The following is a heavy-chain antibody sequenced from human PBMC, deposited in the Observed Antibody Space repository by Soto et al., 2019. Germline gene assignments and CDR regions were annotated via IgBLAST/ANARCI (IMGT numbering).Heavy chain of an antibody. D-gene: IGHD3-10*01. Sequence: EVQLVESGGGLVQPGGSLRLSCAASGLTLSDHYMDWVRQAPGKGLEWVGRTRNKGNGYTTEYAASVKGRFTISRDESENSVYLQINSLKTEDTAMYYCARGGGGAFGKWGQGTLVTVSS. CDR3: ARGGGGAFGK. CDR2: TRNKGNGYTT. V-gene: IGHV3-72*01. CDR1: GLTLSDHY. J-gene: IGHJ4*02.